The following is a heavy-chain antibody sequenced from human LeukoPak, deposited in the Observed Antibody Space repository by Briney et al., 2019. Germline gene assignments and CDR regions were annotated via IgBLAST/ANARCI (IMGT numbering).Heavy chain of an antibody. Sequence: SETLSLTCTVSGGSISSSSYYWGWIRQPPGKGLEWIGSIYYSGSTYYNPSLKSRVTISVDTSKNQFSLKLSSVTAADTAVYYCARVPSGWRNYYFDYWGQGTLVTVSS. CDR3: ARVPSGWRNYYFDY. D-gene: IGHD6-19*01. J-gene: IGHJ4*02. CDR2: IYYSGST. V-gene: IGHV4-39*07. CDR1: GGSISSSSYY.